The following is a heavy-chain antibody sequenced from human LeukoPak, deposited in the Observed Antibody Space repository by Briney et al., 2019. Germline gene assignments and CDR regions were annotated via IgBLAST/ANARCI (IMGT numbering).Heavy chain of an antibody. CDR2: IIPIFGTA. J-gene: IGHJ6*03. CDR3: ARTIVVVPATYYYYMDV. V-gene: IGHV1-69*05. CDR1: GGTFSSYA. D-gene: IGHD2-2*01. Sequence: ASVKVSCKASGGTFSSYAISWARQAPGQGLEWMGGIIPIFGTANYAQKFQGRVTITTDESTSTAYMELSSLRSEDTAVYYCARTIVVVPATYYYYMDVWGKGTTVTVSS.